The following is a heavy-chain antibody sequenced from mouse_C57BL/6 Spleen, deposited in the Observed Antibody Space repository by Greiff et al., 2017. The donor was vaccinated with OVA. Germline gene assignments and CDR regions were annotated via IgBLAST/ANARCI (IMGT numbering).Heavy chain of an antibody. D-gene: IGHD1-1*01. CDR1: GFNITNSY. Sequence: EVQLQQSVAELVRPGASVKLSCTASGFNITNSYMHWVKQRPEQGLEWIGRIDPANGTTNYAPKFQGKATITADTSSNPAYLQISSLTSEDTAIYYCATYYYGSSSYWYIDVWGTGTSVTVSS. V-gene: IGHV14-3*01. J-gene: IGHJ1*03. CDR3: ATYYYGSSSYWYIDV. CDR2: IDPANGTT.